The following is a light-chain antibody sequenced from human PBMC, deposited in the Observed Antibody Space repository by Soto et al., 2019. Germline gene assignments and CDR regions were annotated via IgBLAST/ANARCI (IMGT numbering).Light chain of an antibody. J-gene: IGKJ4*01. V-gene: IGKV1-5*03. CDR2: KAS. CDR1: QSINSW. CDR3: QQHNSYPLT. Sequence: DIQMTQSPSTLSASVGDRVTITCRASQSINSWLAWYQQKPGKAPKLQIYKASSLESGVPSRFSGSASGTEFTLTIGSLQPDDFATYYCQQHNSYPLTFGGGTKVEIK.